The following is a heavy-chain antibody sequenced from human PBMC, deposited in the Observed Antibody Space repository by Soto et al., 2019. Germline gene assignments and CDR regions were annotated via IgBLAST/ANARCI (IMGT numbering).Heavy chain of an antibody. CDR1: GFTFSNAW. D-gene: IGHD5-18*01. CDR3: TTDTARGYSYGHCFDY. CDR2: IKSKTDGGTT. J-gene: IGHJ4*02. V-gene: IGHV3-15*01. Sequence: GGSLRLSCAASGFTFSNAWMSWVRQAPGKGLEWVGRIKSKTDGGTTDYAAPVKGRFTISRDDSKNTLYLQMNSLKTEDTPVYYCTTDTARGYSYGHCFDYGGQGTLVTVSS.